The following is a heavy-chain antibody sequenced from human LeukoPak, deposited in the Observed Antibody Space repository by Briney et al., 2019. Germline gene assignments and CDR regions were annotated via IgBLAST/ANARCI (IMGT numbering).Heavy chain of an antibody. J-gene: IGHJ4*02. Sequence: ASVKVSCKASGYTFTSYGTSWVRQAPGQGLEWMGWISAYNGNTNYAQKLQGRVTMTTDTSTSTAYMELRSLRSDDTAVYYCARDLDGDHHPFYFDYWGQGTLVTVSS. CDR2: ISAYNGNT. D-gene: IGHD4-17*01. CDR1: GYTFTSYG. V-gene: IGHV1-18*01. CDR3: ARDLDGDHHPFYFDY.